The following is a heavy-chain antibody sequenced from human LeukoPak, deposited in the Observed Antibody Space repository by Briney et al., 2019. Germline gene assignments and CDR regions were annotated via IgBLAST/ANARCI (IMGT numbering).Heavy chain of an antibody. J-gene: IGHJ4*02. D-gene: IGHD4-17*01. CDR3: ARDIGTTVPVY. V-gene: IGHV3-30*03. CDR1: GFTFSSYG. CDR2: ISYDGSNK. Sequence: PGGSLRLSCAASGFTFSSYGMHWVRQAPGKGLEWVAVISYDGSNKYYADSVKGRFTISRDNSKNTLYLQMNSLRAEDTAVYYCARDIGTTVPVYWGQGTLVTVSS.